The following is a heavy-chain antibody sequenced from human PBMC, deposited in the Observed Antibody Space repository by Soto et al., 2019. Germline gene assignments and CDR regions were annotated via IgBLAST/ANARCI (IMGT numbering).Heavy chain of an antibody. CDR1: GFTFSNYA. CDR2: ISGSGGST. Sequence: LRLSCAGSGFTFSNYAMSWVRQAPGKGLEWVSAISGSGGSTYYADSVKGRFTISRDNSKNTLYLQMNSLRAEDTAVYYCAKMSGRVAVAARGFDPWGQGTLVTVSS. CDR3: AKMSGRVAVAARGFDP. J-gene: IGHJ5*02. V-gene: IGHV3-23*01. D-gene: IGHD6-19*01.